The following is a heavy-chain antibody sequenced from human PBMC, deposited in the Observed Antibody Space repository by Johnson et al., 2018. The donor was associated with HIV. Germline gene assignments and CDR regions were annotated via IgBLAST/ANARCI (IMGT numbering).Heavy chain of an antibody. V-gene: IGHV3-30*19. CDR1: GFIFSSYG. CDR3: ARGGVIHDAFDI. Sequence: QVQLVESGGGVVQPGRSLRLSCAASGFIFSSYGMHWVRQAPGKGLEWVAVIWYDGSNKYYADFVKGRFTISRDNSKNTLYLQMNSLRAEDTAVYYCARGGVIHDAFDIWGQGTMVTLSS. D-gene: IGHD3-3*01. CDR2: IWYDGSNK. J-gene: IGHJ3*02.